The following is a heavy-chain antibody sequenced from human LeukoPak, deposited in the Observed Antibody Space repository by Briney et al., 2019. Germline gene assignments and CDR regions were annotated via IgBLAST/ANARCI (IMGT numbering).Heavy chain of an antibody. CDR3: ARGKVGELDY. D-gene: IGHD3-10*01. CDR1: GFTFSSYS. Sequence: GGSLRLSCAASGFTFSSYSMNWVRQAPGKRLEWVSSISSSSSYIYYADSVKGRFTISRDNAKNSLYLQMNSLRAEDTAVYYCARGKVGELDYWGQGTLVTVSS. CDR2: ISSSSSYI. V-gene: IGHV3-21*01. J-gene: IGHJ4*02.